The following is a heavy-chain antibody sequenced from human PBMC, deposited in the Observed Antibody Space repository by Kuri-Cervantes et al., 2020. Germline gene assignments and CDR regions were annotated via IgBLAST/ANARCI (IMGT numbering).Heavy chain of an antibody. V-gene: IGHV3-15*01. CDR1: GFTFTNAW. J-gene: IGHJ6*02. Sequence: GGSLRLSCAASGFTFTNAWMSWVRQAPGKGLEWVGRIKSKTDGGTTVYAAPVKGRFTVSRDDSKNTLYLQMNSLKTEDTAVYYCTTDQGDGYNYFYYYYGMDVWGQGTTVTVSS. D-gene: IGHD5-24*01. CDR2: IKSKTDGGTT. CDR3: TTDQGDGYNYFYYYYGMDV.